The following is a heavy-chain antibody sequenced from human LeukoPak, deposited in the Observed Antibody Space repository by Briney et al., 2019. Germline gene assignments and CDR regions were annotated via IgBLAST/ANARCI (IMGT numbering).Heavy chain of an antibody. D-gene: IGHD5-18*01. J-gene: IGHJ4*02. CDR2: ISYDGSNK. CDR1: GFTFSSYG. CDR3: AKEATAMATFDY. V-gene: IGHV3-30*18. Sequence: GGSLRLSCAASGFTFSSYGMHRVRQAPGKGLEWVAVISYDGSNKYYADSVKGRFTISRDNSKNTLYLQMNSLRAEDTAVYYCAKEATAMATFDYWGQGTLVTVSS.